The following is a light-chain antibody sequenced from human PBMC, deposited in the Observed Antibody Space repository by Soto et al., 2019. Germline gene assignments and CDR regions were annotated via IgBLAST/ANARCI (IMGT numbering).Light chain of an antibody. J-gene: IGKJ1*01. CDR2: DAS. V-gene: IGKV1-5*01. CDR1: QRISGW. CDR3: QQYYTYSAT. Sequence: DIQMTQSPSTLSASVGDTVTITCRASQRISGWLAWYQQKPGKAPQLLIYDASSLRRGVPSRFSGSYSGTEFTLTISGLQPDDFATYYCQQYYTYSATFGPGTKVEIK.